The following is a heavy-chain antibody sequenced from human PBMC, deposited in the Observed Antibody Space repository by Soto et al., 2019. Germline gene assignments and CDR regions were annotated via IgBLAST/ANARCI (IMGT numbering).Heavy chain of an antibody. V-gene: IGHV1-3*01. Sequence: ASVKVSCKASGYTFTSYAMHWVRQAPGQRLEWMGWINAGNGNTKYSQKFQGRVTITRDTSASTAYMELSSLRSEDTAVYYCARSIVVVTALDYWGPGXLVTVSS. CDR1: GYTFTSYA. J-gene: IGHJ4*02. CDR2: INAGNGNT. D-gene: IGHD2-21*02. CDR3: ARSIVVVTALDY.